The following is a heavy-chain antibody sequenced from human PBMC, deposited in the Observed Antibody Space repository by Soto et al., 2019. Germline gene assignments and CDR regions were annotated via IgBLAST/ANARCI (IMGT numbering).Heavy chain of an antibody. CDR2: IIPIFGTA. CDR3: ARDPPNYYDSSGYPQYYGMDV. J-gene: IGHJ6*02. V-gene: IGHV1-69*13. Sequence: ASVKVSCKASGGTFSSYAISSVRQAPGQGLEWMGGIIPIFGTANYAQKFQGRVTITADESTSTDYMELSSLRSEDTAVYYCARDPPNYYDSSGYPQYYGMDVWGQGTTVTVSS. D-gene: IGHD3-22*01. CDR1: GGTFSSYA.